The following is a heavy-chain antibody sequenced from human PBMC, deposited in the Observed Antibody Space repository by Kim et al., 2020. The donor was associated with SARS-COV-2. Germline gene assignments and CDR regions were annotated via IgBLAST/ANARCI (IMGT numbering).Heavy chain of an antibody. CDR3: TRGMWSSHSAHYYFDF. D-gene: IGHD6-13*01. Sequence: ASVKVSCKASGYTFTGYAMQWVRQAPGQRLEWMGWINCGNGNTKYSQKFQDRVTITRDTSASTAYMELSSLRSEDTAVYFCTRGMWSSHSAHYYFDFWGQGTLVTVSS. V-gene: IGHV1-3*01. CDR1: GYTFTGYA. CDR2: INCGNGNT. J-gene: IGHJ4*01.